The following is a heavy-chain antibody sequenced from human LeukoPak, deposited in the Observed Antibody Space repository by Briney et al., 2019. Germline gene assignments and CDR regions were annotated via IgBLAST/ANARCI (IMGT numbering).Heavy chain of an antibody. CDR2: INWNGGST. CDR3: ARVDQQLSFSDYFDN. Sequence: GGSLRLSCAASGFTFDDYGMSWVRQAPGKGLEWVSGINWNGGSTGYADSVKGRFTISRDNAKNSLYLQMNSLRAEDTALYYCARVDQQLSFSDYFDNWGQGTLVTVSS. CDR1: GFTFDDYG. D-gene: IGHD6-13*01. J-gene: IGHJ4*02. V-gene: IGHV3-20*04.